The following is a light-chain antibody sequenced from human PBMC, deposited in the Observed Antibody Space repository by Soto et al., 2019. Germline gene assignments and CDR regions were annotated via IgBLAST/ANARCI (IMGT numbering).Light chain of an antibody. V-gene: IGKV3-15*01. Sequence: EIVMTQSPATLSVSPGERATLSCRASQSVSRDLAWYQQKPGQAPRLLIYGASTRATGIPARFSGSGSGTEFTLTISSLQSEDFAVYYCQLYNNWAITFGQGTRLEIK. CDR1: QSVSRD. J-gene: IGKJ5*01. CDR2: GAS. CDR3: QLYNNWAIT.